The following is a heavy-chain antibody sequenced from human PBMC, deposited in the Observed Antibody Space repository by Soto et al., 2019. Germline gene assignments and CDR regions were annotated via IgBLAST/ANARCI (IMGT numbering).Heavy chain of an antibody. V-gene: IGHV4-30-4*01. CDR1: GGSISSGDYY. CDR2: IYYSGST. Sequence: SETLSLTCTVSGGSISSGDYYWSWIRQPPGKGLEWIGYIYYSGSTYYNPSLKSRVTISVDTSKNQFSLKLSSVTAADTAVYYCARKRAARAPEPLDYGGQGTLVTVS. CDR3: ARKRAARAPEPLDY. D-gene: IGHD6-6*01. J-gene: IGHJ4*02.